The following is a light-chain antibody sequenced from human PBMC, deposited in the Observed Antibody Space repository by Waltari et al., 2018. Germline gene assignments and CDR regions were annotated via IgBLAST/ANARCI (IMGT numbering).Light chain of an antibody. CDR3: ASWDDTLNGPV. Sequence: QSVLTHPPSASGAPGQRVTISCSASSSTVGGTPVSSYHQLPGTAPKLLIRNNNRRPSGVPKRFSGSKSGTSASLAISGLQSEDEAYYYCASWDDTLNGPVFGGGTKLTVL. CDR2: NNN. J-gene: IGLJ3*02. CDR1: SSTVGGTP. V-gene: IGLV1-44*01.